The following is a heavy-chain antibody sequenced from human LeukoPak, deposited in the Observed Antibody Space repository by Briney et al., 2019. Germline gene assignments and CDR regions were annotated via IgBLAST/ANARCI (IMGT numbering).Heavy chain of an antibody. CDR1: GFTLSSYA. CDR3: AKDLRGTLSSRGPFEY. Sequence: GGSLRLSCAASGFTLSSYAMSWVGQAPEKGLEWVSAISGNGDITYYADTVKGRFSGSRDNSKNTLYLQLNSLRAEDTAVYYCAKDLRGTLSSRGPFEYWDHGTLVTVSS. CDR2: ISGNGDIT. D-gene: IGHD1-1*01. J-gene: IGHJ4*01. V-gene: IGHV3-23*01.